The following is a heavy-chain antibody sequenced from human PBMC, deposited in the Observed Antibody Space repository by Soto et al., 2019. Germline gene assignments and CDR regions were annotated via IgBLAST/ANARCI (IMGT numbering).Heavy chain of an antibody. Sequence: QITLNESGPTLVKPTQTLTLTCTFSGFSLTTSGVGVGWIRQSPGKAPEWLALIYWDDDKRYSPSLKSRLTSTNDTSKNQVVLTMANLDPADTATYYCAHRVLRTVFGLVTTTAIYFDFWGQGTPVAVSS. CDR1: GFSLTTSGVG. V-gene: IGHV2-5*02. CDR2: IYWDDDK. CDR3: AHRVLRTVFGLVTTTAIYFDF. J-gene: IGHJ4*02. D-gene: IGHD3-3*01.